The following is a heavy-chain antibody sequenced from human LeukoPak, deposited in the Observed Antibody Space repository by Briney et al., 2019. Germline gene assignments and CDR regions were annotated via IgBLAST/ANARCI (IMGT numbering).Heavy chain of an antibody. CDR2: ISGTAAAT. CDR1: GFTFSTYG. Sequence: GGSLRLSCAASGFTFSTYGMTWVRQAPGKGLEWVSGISGTAAATFYGDSVKGRFTISRDNSKKTVYLQMNSLRAEDTAVYYCAKDRSIAAGDDAFDIWGQGTMVTVSS. CDR3: AKDRSIAAGDDAFDI. V-gene: IGHV3-23*01. D-gene: IGHD6-13*01. J-gene: IGHJ3*02.